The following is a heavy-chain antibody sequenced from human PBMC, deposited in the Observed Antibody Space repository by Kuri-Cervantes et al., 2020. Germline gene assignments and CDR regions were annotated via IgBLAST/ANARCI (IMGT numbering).Heavy chain of an antibody. CDR2: ISFAGFI. D-gene: IGHD3-16*01. CDR3: TRDWAGRFDY. CDR1: GFTFSSYG. Sequence: GESLKISCAASGFTFSSYGMNWVRQAPGKGLEWLSYISFAGFITYADSVKGRFTISRDNAKSSVYLQMNSLRAEDTAVYYCTRDWAGRFDYWGRGTLVTVSS. V-gene: IGHV3-48*01. J-gene: IGHJ4*02.